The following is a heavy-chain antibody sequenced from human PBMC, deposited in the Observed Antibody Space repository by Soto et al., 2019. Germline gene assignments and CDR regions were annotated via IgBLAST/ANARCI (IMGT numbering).Heavy chain of an antibody. CDR1: GFTFSSYS. CDR3: ARSKYLSQYSGYPMALGYCSGGSCYSLDY. Sequence: GGSLRLSCAASGFTFSSYSMNWVRQAPGKGLEWVSYISSSSSTIYYADSVKGRFTISRDNAKNSLYLQMNSLRAEDTAVYYCARSKYLSQYSGYPMALGYCSGGSCYSLDYWGQGTLVTVSS. V-gene: IGHV3-48*01. D-gene: IGHD2-15*01. CDR2: ISSSSSTI. J-gene: IGHJ4*02.